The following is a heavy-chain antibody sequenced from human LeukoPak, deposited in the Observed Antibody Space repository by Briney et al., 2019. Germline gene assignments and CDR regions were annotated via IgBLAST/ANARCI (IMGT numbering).Heavy chain of an antibody. V-gene: IGHV1-2*02. CDR2: INPNSGGA. D-gene: IGHD2-21*02. Sequence: ASVKVSCKASGYTFTGYYMHWVRQAPGQGLEWMGWINPNSGGANYAQKFQGRVTMTWDTSITTAYMELTRLRSDDTAVYYCARDRARVTGLYYFDYWGQGNLVTVSS. CDR1: GYTFTGYY. J-gene: IGHJ4*02. CDR3: ARDRARVTGLYYFDY.